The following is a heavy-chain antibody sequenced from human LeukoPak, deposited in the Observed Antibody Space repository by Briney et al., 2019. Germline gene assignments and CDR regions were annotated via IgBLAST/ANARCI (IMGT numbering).Heavy chain of an antibody. V-gene: IGHV3-11*05. CDR2: ISSRSSYT. CDR3: AREYSSSWYGAFDI. D-gene: IGHD6-13*01. CDR1: GFTFSDYY. Sequence: PGGSLRLSCAASGFTFSDYYMSWIRQAPGKGLEWVSYISSRSSYTKYADSVKGRFTISRDNAKNSLYLQMNSLRAEDTAVYYCAREYSSSWYGAFDIWGQGTMVTVSS. J-gene: IGHJ3*02.